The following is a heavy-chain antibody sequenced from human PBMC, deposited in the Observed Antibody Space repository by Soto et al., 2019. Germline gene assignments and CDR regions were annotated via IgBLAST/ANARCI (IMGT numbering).Heavy chain of an antibody. CDR1: GFILNNYA. V-gene: IGHV3-23*01. CDR3: VKRGRNWGAFDF. J-gene: IGHJ3*01. D-gene: IGHD7-27*01. Sequence: VQLLESGGDLVQPGGSLRLSCVASGFILNNYAMSWVRQAPGKRLELVSTIGGTDGDSDGVPWYEDSVKGRFTISRDMSASILFLPMDNLRDEDSGLYYCVKRGRNWGAFDFWGQGTTVVVSS. CDR2: IGGTDGDSDGVP.